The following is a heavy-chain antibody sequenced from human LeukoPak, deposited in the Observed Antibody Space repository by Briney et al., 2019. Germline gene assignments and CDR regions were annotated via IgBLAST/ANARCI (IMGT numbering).Heavy chain of an antibody. V-gene: IGHV3-21*01. D-gene: IGHD1-1*01. J-gene: IGHJ4*02. CDR1: GFTFSGYS. CDR3: AKAPPYKKYFDY. CDR2: ISSSSSYI. Sequence: GGSLRLSCTASGFTFSGYSMNWVRQAPGKGLEWVSSISSSSSYIYYADSVKGRFTISRDNAKNSLYLQMNSLRAEDTAVYYCAKAPPYKKYFDYWGQGTLVTVSS.